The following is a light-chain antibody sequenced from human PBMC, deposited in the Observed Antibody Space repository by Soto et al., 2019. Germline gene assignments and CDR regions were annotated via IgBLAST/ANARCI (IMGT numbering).Light chain of an antibody. V-gene: IGKV3D-15*01. Sequence: SPVALSVTKEDRATLSGRASPSVSSNLAWYQQKPGQAPRHLIYGASTRATGVPARFRGSGSGTDFSLTISSLEPEDFAVYYCQHDSTSPTYTF. CDR2: GAS. CDR3: QHDSTSPTYT. CDR1: PSVSSN. J-gene: IGKJ2*01.